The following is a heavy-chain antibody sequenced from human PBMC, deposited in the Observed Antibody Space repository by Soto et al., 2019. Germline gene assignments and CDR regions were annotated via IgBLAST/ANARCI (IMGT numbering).Heavy chain of an antibody. Sequence: QVQLVQSGAEVKKPGASVKVSCKASGYTFTSYAMHWVRQAPGQRLEWMGWINAGNGNTKYSQKFEGRVTITRDTSESTAYMELSSLRSEDTAVYYCARDLDSSSSSCGAWFDPWGQGTLVTVSS. CDR2: INAGNGNT. CDR3: ARDLDSSSSSCGAWFDP. CDR1: GYTFTSYA. J-gene: IGHJ5*02. V-gene: IGHV1-3*01. D-gene: IGHD6-6*01.